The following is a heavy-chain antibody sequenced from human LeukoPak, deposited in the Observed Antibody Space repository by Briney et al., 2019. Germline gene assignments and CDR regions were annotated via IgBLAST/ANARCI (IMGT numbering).Heavy chain of an antibody. D-gene: IGHD3-16*01. Sequence: GGPLRLSCAASGFIFSNYAMIWVCQAPGKGLEWVSAISGSGGSTYYADSVKGRFTISRDNAKNSLYLQMSNLRAEDTAVYFCARGGGLDVWGQGATVTVSS. CDR2: ISGSGGST. CDR3: ARGGGLDV. CDR1: GFIFSNYA. J-gene: IGHJ6*02. V-gene: IGHV3-23*01.